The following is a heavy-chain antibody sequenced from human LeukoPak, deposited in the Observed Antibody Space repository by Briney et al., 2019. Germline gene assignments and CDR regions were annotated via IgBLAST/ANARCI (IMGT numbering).Heavy chain of an antibody. CDR3: ATSRAFDYGMDV. J-gene: IGHJ6*02. Sequence: ASEKVSCKVSGYTLTELSMHWVRQAPGKGLEWMGGFDPEDGETIYAQKFQGRVTMTEDTSTDTAYMELSSLRSEDTAVYYCATSRAFDYGMDVWGQGTTVTVSS. V-gene: IGHV1-24*01. CDR1: GYTLTELS. CDR2: FDPEDGET.